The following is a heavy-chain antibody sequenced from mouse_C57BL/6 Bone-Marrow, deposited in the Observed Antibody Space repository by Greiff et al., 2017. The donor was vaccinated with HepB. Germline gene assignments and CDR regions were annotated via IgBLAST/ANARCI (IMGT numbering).Heavy chain of an antibody. Sequence: VQLQQPGAELVRPGTSVKLSCKASGYTFTSYWMHWVKQRPGQGLEWIGVIDPSDSYTNYNQKFKGKATLTVDTSSSTAYMQLSSLTSEDSAVYYCARDSYPPYAMDYWGQGTSVTVSS. CDR3: ARDSYPPYAMDY. V-gene: IGHV1-59*01. J-gene: IGHJ4*01. CDR1: GYTFTSYW. CDR2: IDPSDSYT.